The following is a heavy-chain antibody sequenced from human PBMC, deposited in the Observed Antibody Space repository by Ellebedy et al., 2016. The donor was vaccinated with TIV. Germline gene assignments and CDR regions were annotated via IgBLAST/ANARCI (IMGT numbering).Heavy chain of an antibody. CDR3: ARLSLSGSGHFDY. J-gene: IGHJ4*02. V-gene: IGHV1-69*13. Sequence: SVKVSCXASGGTFSSYAISWVRQAPGQGLEWMGGIIPIFGTANYAQKFQGRVTITADESTSTAYMELSSLRSEDTAVYYCARLSLSGSGHFDYWGQGTLVTVSS. CDR1: GGTFSSYA. CDR2: IIPIFGTA. D-gene: IGHD3-10*01.